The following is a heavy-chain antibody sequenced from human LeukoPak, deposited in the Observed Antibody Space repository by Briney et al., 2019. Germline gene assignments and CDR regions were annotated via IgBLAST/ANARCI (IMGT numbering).Heavy chain of an antibody. D-gene: IGHD3-10*01. CDR3: ARLQGAYGSGSYFSGYRGSGFDY. Sequence: ASVKVSCKASGYTFTSYYMHWVRQAPGQGLEWMGIINPSGGSTGYAQKLQGRVTMTTDTSTSTAYMELRSLRSDDTAVYYCARLQGAYGSGSYFSGYRGSGFDYWGQGTLVTVSS. V-gene: IGHV1-46*01. J-gene: IGHJ4*02. CDR1: GYTFTSYY. CDR2: INPSGGST.